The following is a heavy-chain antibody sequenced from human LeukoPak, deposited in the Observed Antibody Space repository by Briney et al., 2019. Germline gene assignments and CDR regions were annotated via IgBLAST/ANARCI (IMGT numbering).Heavy chain of an antibody. CDR3: ATSSWNYHNY. J-gene: IGHJ4*02. Sequence: GGSLRLSCAASGFTFNRYWMTWVRQAPGKGLEWVANIKHDGTEKYYVDSVKGRFTISRDNPKNSLYLQMNSLRAEDTAVYYCATSSWNYHNYWGQGTLVTVSS. CDR1: GFTFNRYW. V-gene: IGHV3-7*01. CDR2: IKHDGTEK. D-gene: IGHD1-7*01.